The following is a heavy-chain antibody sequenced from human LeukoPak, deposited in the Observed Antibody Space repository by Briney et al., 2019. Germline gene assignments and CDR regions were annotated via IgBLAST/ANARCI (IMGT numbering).Heavy chain of an antibody. D-gene: IGHD6-13*01. V-gene: IGHV1-8*01. Sequence: GASVKVSCKASGYTFTSYDINWVRQATGQGLEWMGWMNPNSGNTGYAQKFQGRVTMTRNTSISTAYMELSSLRSEDTAVYYCARRTSSSWNVYYYYGMDVGGQGTTVTVSS. CDR1: GYTFTSYD. J-gene: IGHJ6*02. CDR3: ARRTSSSWNVYYYYGMDV. CDR2: MNPNSGNT.